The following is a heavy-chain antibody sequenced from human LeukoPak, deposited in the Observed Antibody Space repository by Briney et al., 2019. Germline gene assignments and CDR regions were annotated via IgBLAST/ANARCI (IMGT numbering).Heavy chain of an antibody. D-gene: IGHD6-13*01. J-gene: IGHJ6*02. Sequence: SETLSLTCTVSGGSISSGSYYWSWIRQPAGKGLEWIGRIYTSGSTNYNPSLKSRVTISVDTSKNQFSLKLSSVTAADTAVYYCARHSGTKGYGMDVWGQGTTVTVSS. CDR3: ARHSGTKGYGMDV. V-gene: IGHV4-61*02. CDR1: GGSISSGSYY. CDR2: IYTSGST.